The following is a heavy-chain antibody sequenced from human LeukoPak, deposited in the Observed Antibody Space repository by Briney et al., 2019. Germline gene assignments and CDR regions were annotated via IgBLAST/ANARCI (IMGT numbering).Heavy chain of an antibody. CDR3: ARYKYSSSGGNWFDP. D-gene: IGHD6-6*01. CDR2: IYYSGSS. J-gene: IGHJ5*02. Sequence: SQTLSLTCTVSGGSISSGGYYWSWIRQHPGKGLEWIGYIYYSGSSYYNPSLKSRVTISVDTSKNQFSLKLSSVTAADTAVYYCARYKYSSSGGNWFDPWAREPWSPSPQ. CDR1: GGSISSGGYY. V-gene: IGHV4-31*03.